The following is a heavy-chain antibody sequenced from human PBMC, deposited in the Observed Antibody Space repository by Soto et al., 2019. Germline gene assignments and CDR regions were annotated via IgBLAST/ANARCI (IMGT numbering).Heavy chain of an antibody. CDR2: IIPIFGTA. D-gene: IGHD3-10*01. CDR3: ARGGGYGSGSYPFDY. J-gene: IGHJ4*02. V-gene: IGHV1-69*01. CDR1: GGTFSSYA. Sequence: QVQLVQSGAEVKKPGSSVKVSCKASGGTFSSYAISWVRQAPGQGLEWMGGIIPIFGTANYAQKIQGRVTITADEYTGKAYMELSSLGSVDTAVYYCARGGGYGSGSYPFDYWGQGTLVTVSS.